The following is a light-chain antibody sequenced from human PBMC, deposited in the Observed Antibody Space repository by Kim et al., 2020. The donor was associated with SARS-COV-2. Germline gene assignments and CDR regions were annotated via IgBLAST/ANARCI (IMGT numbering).Light chain of an antibody. CDR1: QSISSW. CDR2: KAS. Sequence: ESVGDRVSSTCRASQSISSWLAWYQQKPGKAPKVLIYKASSLESGVPSRFSVSGAGTEFTLTISSLQPDDFATYYCQQYNTYPITFGQGTRLEIK. CDR3: QQYNTYPIT. V-gene: IGKV1-5*03. J-gene: IGKJ5*01.